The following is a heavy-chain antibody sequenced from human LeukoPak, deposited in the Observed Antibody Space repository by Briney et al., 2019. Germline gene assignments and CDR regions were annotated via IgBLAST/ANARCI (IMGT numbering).Heavy chain of an antibody. CDR3: ARALPGINNWNEFDY. CDR2: IYPGDSET. D-gene: IGHD1-20*01. J-gene: IGHJ4*02. Sequence: GESLKISCKASGYSFISYWIGWVRQMPGKGLEWMGIIYPGDSETRYSPSFQGQISISVDESISTAHLQWSSLKASDTAMYYCARALPGINNWNEFDYWGQGTRVTVSS. V-gene: IGHV5-51*01. CDR1: GYSFISYW.